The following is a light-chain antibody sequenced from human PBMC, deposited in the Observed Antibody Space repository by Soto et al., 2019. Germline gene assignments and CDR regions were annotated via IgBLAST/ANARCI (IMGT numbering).Light chain of an antibody. CDR3: QQSFTTPLT. J-gene: IGKJ4*01. CDR1: QIVGRF. CDR2: VAS. Sequence: DIQVTQSPSSLSASGGDRVTITCLSSQIVGRFLNWYQQKPGKAPTVLINVASTLRSGVPSRFSGSGSGTDFNLTINSLQPEDFATYFCQQSFTTPLTFGGGTKVDIK. V-gene: IGKV1-39*01.